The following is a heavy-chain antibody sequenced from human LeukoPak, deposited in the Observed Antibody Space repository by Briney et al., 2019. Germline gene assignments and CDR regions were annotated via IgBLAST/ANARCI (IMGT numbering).Heavy chain of an antibody. CDR1: GGTFSSYA. J-gene: IGHJ5*02. Sequence: ASVKVSCKASGGTFSSYAISWVRQAPGQGLEWMGWISAYNGNTNYAQKLQGRVTMTTDTSTSTAYMELRSLRSDDTAVYYCARDLDPLVRGVIYWFDPWGQGTLVTVSS. V-gene: IGHV1-18*01. CDR3: ARDLDPLVRGVIYWFDP. CDR2: ISAYNGNT. D-gene: IGHD3-10*01.